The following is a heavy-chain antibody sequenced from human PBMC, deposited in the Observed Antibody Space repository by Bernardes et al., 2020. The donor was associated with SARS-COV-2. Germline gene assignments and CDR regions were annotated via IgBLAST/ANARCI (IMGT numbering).Heavy chain of an antibody. J-gene: IGHJ4*02. CDR1: GFTVSSNY. D-gene: IGHD3-10*01. CDR2: IYSGGST. V-gene: IGHV3-66*01. Sequence: GSLRLAFAASGFTVSSNYMSWVRQAPGKGLEWVSVIYSGGSTYYADSVKGRFTISRDNSKNTLYLQMNSLRAEDTAVYYCARDQRGGDYFDYWGQGTLVTVSS. CDR3: ARDQRGGDYFDY.